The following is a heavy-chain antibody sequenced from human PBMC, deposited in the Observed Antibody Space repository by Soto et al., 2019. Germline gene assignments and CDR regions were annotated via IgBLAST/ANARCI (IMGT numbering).Heavy chain of an antibody. Sequence: GGSLRLSCSASGFTFSSYAMHWVRQAPGKGLEYVSSISTNGGSTHYADSVKGRFTISRDNSKNTQYLQMSSLRADDTAVYYCVKGEYYYDSSRYYPLAYWGQGTLVTVSS. CDR3: VKGEYYYDSSRYYPLAY. J-gene: IGHJ4*02. V-gene: IGHV3-64D*06. CDR1: GFTFSSYA. CDR2: ISTNGGST. D-gene: IGHD3-22*01.